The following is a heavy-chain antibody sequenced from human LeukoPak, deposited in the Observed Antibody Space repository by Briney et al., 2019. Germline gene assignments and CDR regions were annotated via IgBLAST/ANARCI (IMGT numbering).Heavy chain of an antibody. CDR2: INAGNGNT. Sequence: ASVTVSCKASGYTFTSYAMHWVRQAPGQRLEWMGWINAGNGNTKYSQKFQGRVTITRDTSASTAYMELSSLRSEDTAVYYCARVAVGATLLFDYWGQGTLVTVSS. CDR1: GYTFTSYA. CDR3: ARVAVGATLLFDY. D-gene: IGHD1-26*01. V-gene: IGHV1-3*01. J-gene: IGHJ4*02.